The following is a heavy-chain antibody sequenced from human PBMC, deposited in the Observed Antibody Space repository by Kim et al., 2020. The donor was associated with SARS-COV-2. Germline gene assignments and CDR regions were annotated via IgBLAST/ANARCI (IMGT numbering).Heavy chain of an antibody. Sequence: SETLSLTCAVSGGSISSGGYSWSWIRQPPGKGLEWIGYIYHSGSTYYNPSLKSRVTISVDRSKNQFSLKLSSVTAADTAVYYCAREGTSYGSGSYAFDIWGQGTMVTVSS. V-gene: IGHV4-30-2*01. CDR2: IYHSGST. CDR1: GGSISSGGYS. CDR3: AREGTSYGSGSYAFDI. D-gene: IGHD3-10*01. J-gene: IGHJ3*02.